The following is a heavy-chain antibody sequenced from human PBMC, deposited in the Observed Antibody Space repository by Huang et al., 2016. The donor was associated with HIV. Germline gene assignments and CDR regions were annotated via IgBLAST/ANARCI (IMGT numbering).Heavy chain of an antibody. CDR2: IYWNDDK. CDR3: VHRVSRLRYLEWVFKADY. CDR1: GFSLISSGLG. J-gene: IGHJ4*02. D-gene: IGHD3-3*01. V-gene: IGHV2-5*01. Sequence: QITLKESGPTLVRPTQTLTLTCTFSGFSLISSGLGVGWIRQHPGKALEWLAHIYWNDDKRYSPSLKSRLTITKDTSKNQVVLTMTNMEPVYTGTYYCVHRVSRLRYLEWVFKADYWGPGTHVTVSS.